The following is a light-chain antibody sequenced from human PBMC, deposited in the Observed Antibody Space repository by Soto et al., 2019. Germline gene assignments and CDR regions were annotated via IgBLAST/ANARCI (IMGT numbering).Light chain of an antibody. J-gene: IGKJ4*01. Sequence: EIVLTQSPATLSLSPGERATLSCRASQSVSIYLAWYQQRPGQAPRLLIYDASNRATGIPVRFSGSGSGTDFTLTISSLEPEDFAVYYCQQRRFWPLTFGGGTKVEIK. V-gene: IGKV3-11*01. CDR1: QSVSIY. CDR2: DAS. CDR3: QQRRFWPLT.